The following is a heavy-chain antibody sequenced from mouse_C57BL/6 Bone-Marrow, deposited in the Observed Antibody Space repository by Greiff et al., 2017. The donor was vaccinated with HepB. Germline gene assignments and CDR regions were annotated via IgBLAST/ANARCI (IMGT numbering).Heavy chain of an antibody. J-gene: IGHJ2*01. CDR3: ARARGYFDY. Sequence: QVQLQQPGAELVMPGASVKLSCKASGYTFTSYWMHWVKQRPGHGLEWIGEIDPSDSYTNYNQKFKRQSTLTVDKSSSTAYMQLSSLTSEDSAVYYCARARGYFDYWGQGTTLTVAS. CDR2: IDPSDSYT. CDR1: GYTFTSYW. V-gene: IGHV1-69*01.